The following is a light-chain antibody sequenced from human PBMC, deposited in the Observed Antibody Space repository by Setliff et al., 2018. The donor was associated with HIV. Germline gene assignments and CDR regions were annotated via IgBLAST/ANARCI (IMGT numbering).Light chain of an antibody. J-gene: IGLJ3*02. CDR1: SSDVGAYNH. CDR3: SSYAGSDTWV. V-gene: IGLV2-8*01. Sequence: QSVLTQPPSASGSPGQSVTISCTGTSSDVGAYNHVSWYQQHPGKAPKLIIYEVNERPSGVPGRFSGSKSGNTASLTVSGLQAEDETDYYCSSYAGSDTWVFGGGTQLTVL. CDR2: EVN.